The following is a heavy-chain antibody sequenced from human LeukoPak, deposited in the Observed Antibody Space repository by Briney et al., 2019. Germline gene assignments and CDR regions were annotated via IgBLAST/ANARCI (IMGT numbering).Heavy chain of an antibody. Sequence: SETLSLTCTVSGDSISSGDYYWSWIRQPAGKGLEWIGRISSSGSTNYNPSLKSRVTISVATSKHQFSLKLSSVTAADTAVYFCARGPYSYDSSGAFDIWGKGTMVTVSS. CDR1: GDSISSGDYY. CDR2: ISSSGST. D-gene: IGHD3-22*01. CDR3: ARGPYSYDSSGAFDI. J-gene: IGHJ3*02. V-gene: IGHV4-61*02.